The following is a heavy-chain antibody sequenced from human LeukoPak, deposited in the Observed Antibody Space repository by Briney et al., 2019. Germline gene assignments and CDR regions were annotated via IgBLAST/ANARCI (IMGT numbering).Heavy chain of an antibody. V-gene: IGHV1-46*01. Sequence: ASVKVSCKASGYTFTSYYMHWVRQAPGQGLERMGIINPSGGSTSYAQKFQGRVTMTRDTSTSTVYMELSSLRSEDTAVYYCARDEALVDSSGYFTYYFDYWGQGTLVTVSS. CDR1: GYTFTSYY. D-gene: IGHD3-22*01. CDR3: ARDEALVDSSGYFTYYFDY. J-gene: IGHJ4*02. CDR2: INPSGGST.